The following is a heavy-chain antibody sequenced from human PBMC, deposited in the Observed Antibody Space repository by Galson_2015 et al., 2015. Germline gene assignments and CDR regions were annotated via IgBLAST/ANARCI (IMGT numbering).Heavy chain of an antibody. J-gene: IGHJ6*03. V-gene: IGHV3-30*18. D-gene: IGHD6-13*01. CDR3: AKEGGVSSSWYDYYYYYMDV. Sequence: SLRLSCAASGFTFSSYGMHWVRQAPGKGLEWVAVISYDGSNKYYADSVKGRLTISRDNSKNTLYLQMNSLRAEDTAVYYCAKEGGVSSSWYDYYYYYMDVWGKGTTVTVSS. CDR1: GFTFSSYG. CDR2: ISYDGSNK.